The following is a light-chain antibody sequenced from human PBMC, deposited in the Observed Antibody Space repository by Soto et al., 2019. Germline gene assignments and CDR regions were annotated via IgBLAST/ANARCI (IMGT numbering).Light chain of an antibody. CDR3: QQFHSFSPT. J-gene: IGKJ1*01. V-gene: IGKV1-5*03. CDR2: KAS. CDR1: QSISSW. Sequence: DIQMTQSPSNLSASVGDRVTITCRASQSISSWLAWYQQKPGKAPKLLIYKASSLESGVPSRFSGSGSGTEFTLTISSRQPDDFATYYCQQFHSFSPTFGQGTKVEIK.